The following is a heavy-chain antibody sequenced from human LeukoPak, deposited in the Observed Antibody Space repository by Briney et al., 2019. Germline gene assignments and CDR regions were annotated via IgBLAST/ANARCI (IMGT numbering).Heavy chain of an antibody. V-gene: IGHV1-2*02. CDR3: ASLDSSGYYPGSSGAFDI. CDR2: VNPNSGGT. D-gene: IGHD3-22*01. J-gene: IGHJ3*02. CDR1: GYTFTGYY. Sequence: ASVKVSCKASGYTFTGYYMHWGRQAPGQGLEWMGWVNPNSGGTNYAQKFQGRVTMTRDTSISTAYMELSRLRSDDTAVYYCASLDSSGYYPGSSGAFDIWGQGTMVTVSS.